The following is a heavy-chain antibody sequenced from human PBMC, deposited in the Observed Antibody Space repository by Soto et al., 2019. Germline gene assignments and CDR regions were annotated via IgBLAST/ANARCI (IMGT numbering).Heavy chain of an antibody. V-gene: IGHV3-74*01. Sequence: EVLLVESGGGLVQPGGSLRLSCAASGFNFNFFWMHWVRQAPGKGLVWVSRINGDGSITNYADSVKGRFTISRDNAKNTLFLQMDSLRVEDTAVYYCVRDSPTNLEDADTVASWCDPWGQGTLVTVSS. CDR3: VRDSPTNLEDADTVASWCDP. D-gene: IGHD5-12*01. CDR1: GFNFNFFW. CDR2: INGDGSIT. J-gene: IGHJ5*02.